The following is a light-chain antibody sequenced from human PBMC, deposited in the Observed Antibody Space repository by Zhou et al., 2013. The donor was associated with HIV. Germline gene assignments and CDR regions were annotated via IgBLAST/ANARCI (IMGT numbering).Light chain of an antibody. CDR1: QSLLHSNGYNY. Sequence: DIVMTQSPLSLPVTPGEPASISCRSSQSLLHSNGYNYLDWYLQKPGQSPQLLIYLGSNRASGVPDRFSGSGSGTEFTLTISSLQPEDFATYYCLQHNNYPWTFGQGTKVESK. J-gene: IGKJ1*01. V-gene: IGKV2-28*01. CDR2: LGS. CDR3: LQHNNYPWT.